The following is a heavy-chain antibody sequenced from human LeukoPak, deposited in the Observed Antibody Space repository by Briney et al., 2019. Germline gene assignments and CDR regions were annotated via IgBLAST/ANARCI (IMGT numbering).Heavy chain of an antibody. CDR2: INPNSGGT. CDR1: GYTFTGYY. CDR3: ARDVRRIMVRGVIGGGYFDY. D-gene: IGHD3-10*01. V-gene: IGHV1-2*02. Sequence: ASVKVSCKASGYTFTGYYMHWVRQAPGQGLEWMGWINPNSGGTNYAQKFQGRVTMNRNTSISTAYMELSRLRSDDTAVYYCARDVRRIMVRGVIGGGYFDYWGQGTLVTVSS. J-gene: IGHJ4*02.